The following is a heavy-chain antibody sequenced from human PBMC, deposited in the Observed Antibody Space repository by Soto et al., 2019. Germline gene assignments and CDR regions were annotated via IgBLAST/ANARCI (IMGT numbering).Heavy chain of an antibody. CDR2: ISSSSSYI. J-gene: IGHJ3*02. CDR1: GFTFSSYS. CDR3: ARMWMTTVTTYAFDI. Sequence: EVQLVESGGGLLKPGGSLRLSCAASGFTFSSYSRNWVRQATGKGLEWVSSISSSSSYIYYADSVKGRFTISRDNAKNSLYPQMNSLRAEDTAVYYCARMWMTTVTTYAFDIWGQGTMVTVSS. D-gene: IGHD4-17*01. V-gene: IGHV3-21*01.